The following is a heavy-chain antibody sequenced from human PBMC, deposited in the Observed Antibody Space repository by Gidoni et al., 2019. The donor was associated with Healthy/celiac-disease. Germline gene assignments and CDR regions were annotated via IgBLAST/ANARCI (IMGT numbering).Heavy chain of an antibody. CDR3: ARGHSNIAAFRKKDY. CDR2: INHSGST. CDR1: GGSFSGYY. J-gene: IGHJ4*02. V-gene: IGHV4-34*01. D-gene: IGHD6-13*01. Sequence: QVQLQQWGAGLLKPSETLSLTCAVYGGSFSGYYWSWIRQPPGKGLEWIGEINHSGSTNYNPSLKRRVTLSVDTSKHQFSLKLSSVTAADTAVYYCARGHSNIAAFRKKDYWGQGTLVTVSS.